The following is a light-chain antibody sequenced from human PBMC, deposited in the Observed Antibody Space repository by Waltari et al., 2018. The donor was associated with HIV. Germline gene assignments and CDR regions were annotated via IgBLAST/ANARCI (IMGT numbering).Light chain of an antibody. CDR1: SSDVGGYNS. Sequence: QSALTQPASVSGSPGQSITISCTGTSSDVGGYNSVSWYQLHPGKAPKLMIDAVSNRPSGVSNRCSGSKSDNTASLTISGLQAEDEADYYCSSYTSTSTVYVFGTGTEVTVL. CDR2: AVS. J-gene: IGLJ1*01. V-gene: IGLV2-14*03. CDR3: SSYTSTSTVYV.